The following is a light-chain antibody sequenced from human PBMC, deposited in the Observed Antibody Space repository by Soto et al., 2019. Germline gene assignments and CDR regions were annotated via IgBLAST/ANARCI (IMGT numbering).Light chain of an antibody. CDR1: SSNIGAGYE. CDR3: QSYDNSLRGSL. J-gene: IGLJ2*01. Sequence: QSVLTQPPSVSGAPGQRVTISCTGSSSNIGAGYEAHWYQQLPGTAPKLLIYANNQRPSGVPDRFSGSTSGTSASLAITGLQPEDEADYYCQSYDNSLRGSLFGGGTKLTVL. V-gene: IGLV1-40*01. CDR2: ANN.